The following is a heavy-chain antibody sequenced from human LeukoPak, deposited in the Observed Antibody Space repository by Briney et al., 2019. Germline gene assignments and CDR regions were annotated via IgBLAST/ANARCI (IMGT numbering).Heavy chain of an antibody. Sequence: GGSLRLSCAASGFTFNDYYMSWIRQAPGEGLEWVSYISSSGSTVYYADSLKGRFTISRDNAKNSLYLQMNSLRAEDTAVYYCARLGHYYYFMDVWGKGTTVTVSS. J-gene: IGHJ6*03. CDR3: ARLGHYYYFMDV. CDR1: GFTFNDYY. CDR2: ISSSGSTV. V-gene: IGHV3-11*01.